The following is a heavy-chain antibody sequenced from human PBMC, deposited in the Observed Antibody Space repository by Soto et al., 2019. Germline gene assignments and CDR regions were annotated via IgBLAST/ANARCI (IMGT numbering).Heavy chain of an antibody. CDR2: TRNKANSYTT. V-gene: IGHV3-72*01. J-gene: IGHJ3*02. CDR3: ARVGYYDSSGVLRSAFDI. CDR1: GFTFSDHY. Sequence: GGSLRLSCAASGFTFSDHYMDWVRQAPGKGLEWVGRTRNKANSYTTEYAASVKGRFTISRDDSKNSLYLQMNSLKTEDTAVYYCARVGYYDSSGVLRSAFDIWGQGTMVTVSS. D-gene: IGHD3-22*01.